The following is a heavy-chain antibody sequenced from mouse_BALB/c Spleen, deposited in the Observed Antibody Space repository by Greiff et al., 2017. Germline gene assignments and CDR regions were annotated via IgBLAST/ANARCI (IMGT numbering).Heavy chain of an antibody. V-gene: IGHV7-1*02. CDR3: ARDAVDYYGSSYWYFDV. CDR2: SRNKANDYTT. Sequence: EVKLVESGGGLVQPGGSLRLSCATSGFTFSDFYMEWVRQPPGKRLEWIAASRNKANDYTTEYSASVKGRFIVSRDTSQSILYLQMNALRAEDTAIYYCARDAVDYYGSSYWYFDVWGAGTTVTVSS. J-gene: IGHJ1*01. CDR1: GFTFSDFY. D-gene: IGHD1-1*01.